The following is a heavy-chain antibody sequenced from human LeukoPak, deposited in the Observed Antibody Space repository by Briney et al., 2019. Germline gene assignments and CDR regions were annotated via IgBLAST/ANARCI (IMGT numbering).Heavy chain of an antibody. Sequence: PGGSLRLSCAASGFTFSSYAMSWVRQAPGKGLEWVSAISGSGGSTYYADSVRGRFTISRDNSKNTLYLQMNSLRAEDTAVYYCATESYGAVVVPAAIDGYWGQGTLITVSS. D-gene: IGHD2-2*01. CDR3: ATESYGAVVVPAAIDGY. J-gene: IGHJ4*02. CDR2: ISGSGGST. V-gene: IGHV3-23*01. CDR1: GFTFSSYA.